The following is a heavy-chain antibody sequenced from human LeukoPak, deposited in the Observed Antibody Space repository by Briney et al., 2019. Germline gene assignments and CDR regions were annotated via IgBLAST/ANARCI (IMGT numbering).Heavy chain of an antibody. D-gene: IGHD3-3*01. J-gene: IGHJ6*02. Sequence: GGSLRLSCGASGFTFSSYWMSWVRQAPGKGLEWVANIKQDGSEKYYVDSVKGRFTISRDNAKNSLYLQMNSLRAEDTAVYYCARDLTIFGVVIQYGMDVWGQGTTVTVSS. CDR3: ARDLTIFGVVIQYGMDV. V-gene: IGHV3-7*01. CDR2: IKQDGSEK. CDR1: GFTFSSYW.